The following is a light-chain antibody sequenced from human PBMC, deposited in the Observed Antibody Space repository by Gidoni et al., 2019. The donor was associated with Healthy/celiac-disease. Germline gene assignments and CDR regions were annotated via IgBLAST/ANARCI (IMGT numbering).Light chain of an antibody. Sequence: EIVMTQSPATLSVSPGERATLSCRASQSVSSNLAWYQPKPGQAPRLLIYGASTRATGIPARFSGSGSGTEFTLTISSLQSEDFAVYDCQQYNNWPPGTFGQGTKLEIK. CDR2: GAS. CDR3: QQYNNWPPGT. V-gene: IGKV3-15*01. J-gene: IGKJ2*01. CDR1: QSVSSN.